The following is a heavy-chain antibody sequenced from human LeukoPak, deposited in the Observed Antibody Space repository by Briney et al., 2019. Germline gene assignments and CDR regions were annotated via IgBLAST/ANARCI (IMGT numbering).Heavy chain of an antibody. Sequence: ASVKVSCKASGYAFTDYYLHWVRQAPGQGLEWMGWISPNTGDTNYAQKFQGRVTLTSDMSITTAYMELSSLRSDDTAVYYCASPRHNWNYPDVWGQGTTVTISS. CDR3: ASPRHNWNYPDV. D-gene: IGHD1-7*01. CDR2: ISPNTGDT. J-gene: IGHJ6*02. V-gene: IGHV1-2*02. CDR1: GYAFTDYY.